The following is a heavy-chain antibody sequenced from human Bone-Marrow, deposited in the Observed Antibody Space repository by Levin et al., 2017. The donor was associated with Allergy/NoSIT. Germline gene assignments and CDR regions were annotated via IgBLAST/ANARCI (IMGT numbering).Heavy chain of an antibody. Sequence: AGGSLRLSCAASGFTISNSYMNWVRQAPGKGLEWVSLISSDGSTSYADSVKGRFTISRDNYKNTLYLLMKSLRVEDTAVYYCARDFSMVRGVKSNLQWGQGTLVTVSP. V-gene: IGHV3-53*01. D-gene: IGHD3-10*01. J-gene: IGHJ4*02. CDR2: ISSDGST. CDR3: ARDFSMVRGVKSNLQ. CDR1: GFTISNSY.